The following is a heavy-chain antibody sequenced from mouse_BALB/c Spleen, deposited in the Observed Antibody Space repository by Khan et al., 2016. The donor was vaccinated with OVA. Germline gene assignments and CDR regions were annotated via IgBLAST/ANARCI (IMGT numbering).Heavy chain of an antibody. CDR3: PRSILLCLDY. D-gene: IGHD6-2*01. V-gene: IGHV14-1*02. CDR1: GFNIKDYY. Sequence: EVQLQESGTELVRPGALVRLSCTASGFNIKDYYINWVKQRPDQGLEWIGWIDPENGKTIYDPKFQGKASITADTSSNTVYLQLSSLTSEDTAVYYCPRSILLCLDYGGQGTTLTVSA. J-gene: IGHJ2*01. CDR2: IDPENGKT.